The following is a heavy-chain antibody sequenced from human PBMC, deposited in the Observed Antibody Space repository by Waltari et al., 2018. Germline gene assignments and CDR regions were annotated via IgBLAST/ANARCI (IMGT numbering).Heavy chain of an antibody. V-gene: IGHV4-4*07. J-gene: IGHJ5*02. D-gene: IGHD6-13*01. CDR3: AREAPSYSSSWYGWFDP. CDR1: GGSISSYY. Sequence: QVQLQESGPGLVKPSETLSLTCTGSGGSISSYYWSWIRQPAGKGLEWIGRIYTSGSTNYNPSLKSRVTMSVDTSKNQFSLKLSSVTAADTAVYYCAREAPSYSSSWYGWFDPWGQGTLVTISS. CDR2: IYTSGST.